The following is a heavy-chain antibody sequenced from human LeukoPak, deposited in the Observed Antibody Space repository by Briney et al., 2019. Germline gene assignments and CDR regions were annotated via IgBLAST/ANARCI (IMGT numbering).Heavy chain of an antibody. CDR3: ARVVVRFWSGYPIDY. D-gene: IGHD3-3*01. CDR1: GGSFSGYY. V-gene: IGHV4-34*01. CDR2: INHSGST. Sequence: PSETLSLTCAVYGGSFSGYYWSWIRQPPGKGLEWIGEINHSGSTNCNPSLKSRVTISVDTSKNQFSLKLSSVTAADTAVYYCARVVVRFWSGYPIDYWGQGTLVTVSS. J-gene: IGHJ4*02.